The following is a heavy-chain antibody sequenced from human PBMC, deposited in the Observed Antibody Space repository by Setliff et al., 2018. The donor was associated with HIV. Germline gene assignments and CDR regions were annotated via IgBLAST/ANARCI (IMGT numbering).Heavy chain of an antibody. CDR2: ISNTGTST. D-gene: IGHD6-13*01. Sequence: GGSLRLSCVASGLTLSSYAMNWVRQATGKRLEWLSGISNTGTSTYYGDSVKGRFTISRDKSRNIVFLQMRSLRVEDTALYYCAKAASNLAAAGGPLDMWGPGTVVTVSS. CDR1: GLTLSSYA. CDR3: AKAASNLAAAGGPLDM. J-gene: IGHJ3*02. V-gene: IGHV3-23*01.